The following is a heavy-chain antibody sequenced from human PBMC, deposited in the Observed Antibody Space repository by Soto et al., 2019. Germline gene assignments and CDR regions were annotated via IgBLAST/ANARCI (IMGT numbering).Heavy chain of an antibody. J-gene: IGHJ4*02. V-gene: IGHV1-3*01. CDR1: GYTFTSYA. CDR3: ARGTPRRHIVVVTAILPDY. CDR2: INAGNGNT. D-gene: IGHD2-21*02. Sequence: GASVKVSCKASGYTFTSYAMHWVRQAPGQRLEWMGWINAGNGNTKYSQKFQGRVTITRDTSASTAYMELSSLRSEDTAVYYCARGTPRRHIVVVTAILPDYWGQGTLVTVSS.